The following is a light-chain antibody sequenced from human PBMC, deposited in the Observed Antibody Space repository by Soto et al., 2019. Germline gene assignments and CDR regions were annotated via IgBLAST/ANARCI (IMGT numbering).Light chain of an antibody. CDR2: GAS. J-gene: IGKJ1*01. V-gene: IGKV3-20*01. Sequence: IVLTQSPGTLSLSPGERATLSWRASQSVSSSSLAWYQQNHGQAPRLLIYGASRRATGIPDRFSGSGSGTDFNLTISRLETEDFAVYYCQQYDASLWTFGQGTKVDIK. CDR1: QSVSSSS. CDR3: QQYDASLWT.